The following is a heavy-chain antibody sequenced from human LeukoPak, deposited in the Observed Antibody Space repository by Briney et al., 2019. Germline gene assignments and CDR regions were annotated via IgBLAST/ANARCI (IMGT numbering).Heavy chain of an antibody. CDR3: ARDIAAARRTLYYYYYMDV. CDR1: GYTFTDYY. V-gene: IGHV1-2*02. CDR2: INPNSGGT. D-gene: IGHD6-13*01. Sequence: ASVKVSCKTSGYTFTDYYMHWVRQAPGQGLEWMGWINPNSGGTYYAQKFQGRVTMTRDTSISTAYMELSRLRSDDTAVYYCARDIAAARRTLYYYYYMDVWGKGTTVTISS. J-gene: IGHJ6*03.